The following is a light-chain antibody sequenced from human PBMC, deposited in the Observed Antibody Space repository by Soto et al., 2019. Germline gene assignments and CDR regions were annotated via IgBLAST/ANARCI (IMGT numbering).Light chain of an antibody. CDR2: SHN. J-gene: IGLJ2*01. CDR3: AAWDDSLSGVV. CDR1: SSNIGSNY. Sequence: QPVLTQPPSASGTPGQRVTISCSGSSSNIGSNYVYWYQQLPGTAPKLLIYSHNQRPSGVPDRFSGSTSGTSASLAISGLRSEDEADYYCAAWDDSLSGVVFGGGTKLTVL. V-gene: IGLV1-47*02.